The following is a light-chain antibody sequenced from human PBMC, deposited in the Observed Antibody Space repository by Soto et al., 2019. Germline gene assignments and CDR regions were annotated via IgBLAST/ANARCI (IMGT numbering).Light chain of an antibody. J-gene: IGKJ5*01. CDR3: QQSYSTPIT. Sequence: DIQMTQSPSSLSASVGDRVTITCRASQSISSYLNWYQQKPGKAPKLLICAASSLQSGVPSRFSGSGSGTDFTLTISSLQPEDFVTYYCQQSYSTPITFGQGTRLENK. CDR2: AAS. V-gene: IGKV1-39*01. CDR1: QSISSY.